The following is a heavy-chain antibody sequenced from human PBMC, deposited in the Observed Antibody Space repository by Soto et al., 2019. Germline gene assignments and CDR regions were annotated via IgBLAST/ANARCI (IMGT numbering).Heavy chain of an antibody. Sequence: SETLSLTCTVSDDSVSSGRYYWSWIRQLPGKGLEWIGYIHYSGSTNYNPSLKSRVTISVDTSKNQFSLKVTSVTAADTAVYYCARMYRSSWCEFDYWGQGTLVTVSS. CDR1: DDSVSSGRYY. D-gene: IGHD6-13*01. V-gene: IGHV4-61*01. J-gene: IGHJ4*02. CDR2: IHYSGST. CDR3: ARMYRSSWCEFDY.